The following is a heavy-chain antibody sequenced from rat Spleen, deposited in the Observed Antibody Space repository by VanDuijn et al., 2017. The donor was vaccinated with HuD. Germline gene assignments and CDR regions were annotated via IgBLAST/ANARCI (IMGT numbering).Heavy chain of an antibody. CDR1: GFTFSDYY. CDR3: TRHGGLRNWFAY. J-gene: IGHJ3*01. Sequence: EVQVVESGGGLVQPGASMKLSCAASGFTFSDYYMAWVRQAPKKGLEWVASITNSGGSTYYPDSVKGRFTVSRDDTENTQYLQMDSLRSEDTATYYCTRHGGLRNWFAYWGQGTLVTVSS. CDR2: ITNSGGST. V-gene: IGHV5-25*01.